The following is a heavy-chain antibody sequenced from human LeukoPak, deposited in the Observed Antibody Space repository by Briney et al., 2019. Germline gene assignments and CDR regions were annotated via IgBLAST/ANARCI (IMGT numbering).Heavy chain of an antibody. D-gene: IGHD6-13*01. V-gene: IGHV3-64D*06. CDR2: INSNGDIT. Sequence: GGSLRLSCSASGFTFSSFAMHWVRQAPGKRLEYVSAINSNGDITDYADSVKGRFTISRDNSKNTLHLQMSSLTVEDTAVYYCVKSPHASSSYFHYWGQGTLVTVSS. CDR1: GFTFSSFA. CDR3: VKSPHASSSYFHY. J-gene: IGHJ4*02.